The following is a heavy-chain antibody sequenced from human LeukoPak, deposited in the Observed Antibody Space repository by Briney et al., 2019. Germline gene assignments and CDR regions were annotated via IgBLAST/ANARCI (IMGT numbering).Heavy chain of an antibody. Sequence: PGGSLRLSCAASGLNFSSRWMNWVRQAPGQGLEWVASIKEDGSEKHYVDSVKGRFTISRDNGKNSLYLQMNSLRAADTAVYYCARGSGYSYGELLDYWGQGTLVTVSS. CDR2: IKEDGSEK. CDR1: GLNFSSRW. CDR3: ARGSGYSYGELLDY. V-gene: IGHV3-7*03. J-gene: IGHJ4*02. D-gene: IGHD5-18*01.